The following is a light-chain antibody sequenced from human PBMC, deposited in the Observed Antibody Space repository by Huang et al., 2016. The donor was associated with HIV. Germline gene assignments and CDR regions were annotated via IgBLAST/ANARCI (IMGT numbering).Light chain of an antibody. J-gene: IGKJ2*01. CDR1: QSVSSN. CDR3: QHYANWPWFT. CDR2: GAS. V-gene: IGKV3-15*01. Sequence: EIVMTQSPATLSVSPGERATLSRRASQSVSSNLAWYQQKPGQAPRLLIYGASTRATGIPARFSGSGSGTEFTLTINSLQSEDFAVYYCQHYANWPWFTFGQGTKL.